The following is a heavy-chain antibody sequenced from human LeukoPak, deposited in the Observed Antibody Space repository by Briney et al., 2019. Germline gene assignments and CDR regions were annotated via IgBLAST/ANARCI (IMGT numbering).Heavy chain of an antibody. Sequence: GGSLRLSCAASGFTLSSYEMHWVRQAPGKGLVWVSRINSDGSRTGYADSVKGRFTISRDNAKNMLYLQMNSLRAEDTAIYYCARELPREVTLDYWGQGTLVTVSS. D-gene: IGHD2-21*02. CDR2: INSDGSRT. CDR1: GFTLSSYE. J-gene: IGHJ4*02. V-gene: IGHV3-74*01. CDR3: ARELPREVTLDY.